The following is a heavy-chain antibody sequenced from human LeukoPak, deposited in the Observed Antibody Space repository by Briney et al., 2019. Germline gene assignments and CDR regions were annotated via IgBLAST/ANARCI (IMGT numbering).Heavy chain of an antibody. V-gene: IGHV4-34*01. Sequence: PSETLSLTCAVYGGSFSGYYWSWLRQPPGKGLEWIGEINHSGSTNYNPSLKSRVTISVDTSKNQFSLKLSSVTAADTAVYYCARGGTYGSGSYYNVYYYYYGMDVWGQGTTVTVSS. J-gene: IGHJ6*02. CDR2: INHSGST. CDR1: GGSFSGYY. D-gene: IGHD3-10*01. CDR3: ARGGTYGSGSYYNVYYYYYGMDV.